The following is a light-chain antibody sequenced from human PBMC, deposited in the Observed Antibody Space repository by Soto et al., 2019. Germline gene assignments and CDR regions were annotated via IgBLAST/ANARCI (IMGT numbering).Light chain of an antibody. J-gene: IGKJ5*01. V-gene: IGKV1-9*01. CDR2: ASS. Sequence: DIQLTQSPSFLSASVGDRVTITCLASQGISSYLAWYQQTPGKAPKLLIYASSTLQSGVPSRFSGSGSGTELTLTISSLQPDDFATYYCQQLNTFPVTFGQGTLL. CDR1: QGISSY. CDR3: QQLNTFPVT.